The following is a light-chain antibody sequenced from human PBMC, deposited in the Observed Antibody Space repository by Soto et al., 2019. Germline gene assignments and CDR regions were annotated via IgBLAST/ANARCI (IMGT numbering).Light chain of an antibody. V-gene: IGLV2-11*01. J-gene: IGLJ2*01. CDR1: SSDVGGYNY. CDR2: DVS. Sequence: QSALTQPRSVSGSPGQSVTISCTGTSSDVGGYNYVSWYQQHPGKAPKLMIYDVSKRRSGVPDRFSGSKSGNTASLTISGLQAEDEADYYCCSYAGSYTLVFGGGTQLTVL. CDR3: CSYAGSYTLV.